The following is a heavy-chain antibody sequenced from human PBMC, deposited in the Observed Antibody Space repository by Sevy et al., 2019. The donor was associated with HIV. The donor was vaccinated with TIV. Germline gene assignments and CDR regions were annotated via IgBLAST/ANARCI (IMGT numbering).Heavy chain of an antibody. CDR2: IYYSGST. Sequence: SETLSLTCTVSGGSISSGDYYWSWIRQPPGKGLEWIGYIYYSGSTYYNPSLESRLTISIDTSKNQFPLKLTSVTAADTAVYYCARDLWFGGFDSWGQGTLVTVSS. V-gene: IGHV4-30-4*01. CDR1: GGSISSGDYY. CDR3: ARDLWFGGFDS. J-gene: IGHJ4*02. D-gene: IGHD3-10*01.